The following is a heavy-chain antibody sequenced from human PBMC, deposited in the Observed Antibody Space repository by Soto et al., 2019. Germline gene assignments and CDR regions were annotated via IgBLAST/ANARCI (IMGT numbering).Heavy chain of an antibody. D-gene: IGHD4-17*01. Sequence: GGSLRLSCAASGFTVSSNYMSWVRQAPGKGLEWVSVIYSGGNTYYADSVKGRFTISRDNSKNTLYLQMNSLRAEDTAVYYCAGDKTVENYYYGMDVWGQGTTVTVSS. J-gene: IGHJ6*02. CDR1: GFTVSSNY. CDR3: AGDKTVENYYYGMDV. CDR2: IYSGGNT. V-gene: IGHV3-53*01.